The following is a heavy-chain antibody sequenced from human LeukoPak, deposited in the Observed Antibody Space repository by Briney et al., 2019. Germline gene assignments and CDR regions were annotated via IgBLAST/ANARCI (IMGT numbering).Heavy chain of an antibody. CDR1: GFTLSDYA. Sequence: GRSLRLSCTASGFTLSDYAMTWVRQAPGKGREWVGFIRNKANGGTTDYAASVKGRSTISRDDSKTIAYLQMNSLKAEDTAVYYCSRAYSTGWLGINDYWGQGALVTVSS. CDR2: IRNKANGGTT. D-gene: IGHD6-19*01. CDR3: SRAYSTGWLGINDY. J-gene: IGHJ4*02. V-gene: IGHV3-49*04.